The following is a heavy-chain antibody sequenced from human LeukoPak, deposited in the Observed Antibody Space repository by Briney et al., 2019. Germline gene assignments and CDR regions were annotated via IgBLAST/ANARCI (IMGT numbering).Heavy chain of an antibody. CDR1: GGSINDQA. CDR3: AILSRIATAGAYSYHSLDI. V-gene: IGHV4-59*11. Sequence: KPSETLSLTCTVAGGSINDQAWCWVRQPPGRGLEWIGCFYYTGSSEYNASLKSRLTISTDTSNNQVSLKVTSVTAADTAIYSCAILSRIATAGAYSYHSLDIWGQGTTVTVSS. CDR2: FYYTGSS. J-gene: IGHJ6*02. D-gene: IGHD6-13*01.